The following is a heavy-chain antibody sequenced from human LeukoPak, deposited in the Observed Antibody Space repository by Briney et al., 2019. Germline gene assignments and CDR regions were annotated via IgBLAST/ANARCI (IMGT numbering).Heavy chain of an antibody. D-gene: IGHD2-2*01. CDR3: ARDPRWLTPDCTSISCYENYFDP. Sequence: SETLSPTCAVSGYSISSGYQWAWIRQPPGKTLEWIGSIFHTGSAHYNPSLQSRVTISVDTSTNHFSLRLSFVTAADTAVYYCARDPRWLTPDCTSISCYENYFDPWGQGILVTVSS. CDR2: IFHTGSA. CDR1: GYSISSGYQ. J-gene: IGHJ5*02. V-gene: IGHV4-38-2*02.